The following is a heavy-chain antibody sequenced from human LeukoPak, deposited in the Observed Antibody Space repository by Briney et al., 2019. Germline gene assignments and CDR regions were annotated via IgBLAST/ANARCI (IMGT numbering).Heavy chain of an antibody. CDR3: ARGLGEGYPDS. V-gene: IGHV4-34*01. Sequence: SETLSLTCAVHGGSFSGFYWTCMRQPPGKGPEWIGEVNHSRGTNYNPSLKSRVTISEDTSKNQFSLNLTSVTAADTAVYYCARGLGEGYPDSWGQGTLVTVSS. J-gene: IGHJ4*02. CDR2: VNHSRGT. CDR1: GGSFSGFY. D-gene: IGHD5-24*01.